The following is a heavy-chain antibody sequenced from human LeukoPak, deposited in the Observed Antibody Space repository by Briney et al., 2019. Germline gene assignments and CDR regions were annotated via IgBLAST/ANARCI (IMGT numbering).Heavy chain of an antibody. J-gene: IGHJ5*02. V-gene: IGHV4-59*01. CDR3: ARGGYDFWRGSENWFDP. D-gene: IGHD3-3*01. CDR1: GGSISSYY. Sequence: SETLSLTCTVSGGSISSYYWSWIRQPPGKGLEWIGYIYYSGSTNYNPSLKSRVTISVDASKNQFSPKLSSVTAADTAVYYCARGGYDFWRGSENWFDPWGQGTLVTVSS. CDR2: IYYSGST.